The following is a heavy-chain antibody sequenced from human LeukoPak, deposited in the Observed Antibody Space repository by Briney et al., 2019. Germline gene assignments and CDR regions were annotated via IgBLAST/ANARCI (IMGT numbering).Heavy chain of an antibody. J-gene: IGHJ6*03. CDR2: ISAYNGNT. CDR3: ARYGYHFYYYYYMDV. D-gene: IGHD5-18*01. CDR1: GYTFTSYG. V-gene: IGHV1-18*01. Sequence: ASVKVSCKASGYTFTSYGISWVRQAPGQGLEWMGWISAYNGNTNYAQKLQGRVTMTTDTSTSTAYMELRSLRSDDTAVYCCARYGYHFYYYYYMDVWGKGTTVTVSS.